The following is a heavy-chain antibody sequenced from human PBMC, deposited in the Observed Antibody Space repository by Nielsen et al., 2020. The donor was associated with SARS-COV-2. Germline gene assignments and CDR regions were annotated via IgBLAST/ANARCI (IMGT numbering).Heavy chain of an antibody. J-gene: IGHJ4*02. V-gene: IGHV3-49*03. CDR2: IRSKAYGGTT. Sequence: GESLKISCTASGFTFGDYAMSWFRQAPGKGLEWVGFIRSKAYGGTTQYAASVKGRFTISRGDSKSIAYLQMNSLKTEDTAVYFCTRHYYDSSGFSSPLFWGQGTLLTVSS. D-gene: IGHD3-22*01. CDR3: TRHYYDSSGFSSPLF. CDR1: GFTFGDYA.